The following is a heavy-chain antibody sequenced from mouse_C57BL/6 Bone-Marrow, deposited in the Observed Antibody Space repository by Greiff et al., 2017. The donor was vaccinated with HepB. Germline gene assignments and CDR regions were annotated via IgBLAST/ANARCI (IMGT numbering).Heavy chain of an antibody. CDR3: ARRAYYGSSRGWFAY. D-gene: IGHD1-1*01. J-gene: IGHJ3*01. V-gene: IGHV5-6*01. CDR2: ISSGGSYT. Sequence: EVQGVESGGDLVKPGGSLKLSCAASGFTFSSYGMSWVRQTPDKRLEWVATISSGGSYTYYPDSVKGRFTISRDNAKNTLYLQMSSLKSEDTAMYYCARRAYYGSSRGWFAYWGQGTLVTVSA. CDR1: GFTFSSYG.